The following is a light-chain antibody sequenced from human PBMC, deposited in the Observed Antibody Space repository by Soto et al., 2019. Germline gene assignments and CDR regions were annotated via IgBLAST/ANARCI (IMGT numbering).Light chain of an antibody. CDR1: SSDVSGYGY. J-gene: IGLJ2*01. V-gene: IGLV2-14*01. CDR2: AVT. Sequence: QSALTQPASLSGSPGQSITISCTGTSSDVSGYGYVSWCQQHPGKAPKLIIYAVTNRPSGVSNRFSGSKSGNTASLTISGLQPEDEAYYYCSSYTSSNTVVFGGGTKLTVL. CDR3: SSYTSSNTVV.